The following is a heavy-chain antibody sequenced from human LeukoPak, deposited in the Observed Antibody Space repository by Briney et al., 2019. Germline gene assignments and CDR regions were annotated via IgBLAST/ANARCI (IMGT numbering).Heavy chain of an antibody. CDR2: ISYDGSNK. CDR3: ARDSTGYSSSWSLDY. V-gene: IGHV3-30-3*01. D-gene: IGHD6-13*01. Sequence: PGRSLRLSCAASGFTFSSYAMHWVRQAPGKGLEWVAVISYDGSNKYYADSVKGRFTISRDNSKNTLYLQMNSLRAEDTAAYYCARDSTGYSSSWSLDYWGQGTPVTVSS. J-gene: IGHJ4*02. CDR1: GFTFSSYA.